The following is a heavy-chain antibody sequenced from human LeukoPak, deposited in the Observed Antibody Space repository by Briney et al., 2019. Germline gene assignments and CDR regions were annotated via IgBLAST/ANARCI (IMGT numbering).Heavy chain of an antibody. V-gene: IGHV3-30-3*01. CDR1: GFTFSSYA. D-gene: IGHD2-15*01. CDR3: ARDPPIFSYCSGGSCYSGGFDY. Sequence: GGSLRLSCAASGFTFSSYAMHWVRQAPGKGLEWVAAISYDGSNTYYADSVKGRFTISRDNFKSTLYLQMNSLRPEDTAVYYCARDPPIFSYCSGGSCYSGGFDYWGQGTLVTVSS. CDR2: ISYDGSNT. J-gene: IGHJ4*02.